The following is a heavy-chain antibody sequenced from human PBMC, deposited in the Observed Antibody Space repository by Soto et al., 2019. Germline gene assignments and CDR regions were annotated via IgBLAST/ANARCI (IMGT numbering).Heavy chain of an antibody. CDR1: GFTFSSYA. Sequence: GGSLRLSCAASGFTFSSYAMHWVRQAPGKGLEWVAVISYDGSNKYYADSVKGRFTISRDNSKNTLYLQMNSLRAEDTAVYYCSPMIVVVPSFDYWGQGTLVTVSS. J-gene: IGHJ4*02. V-gene: IGHV3-30-3*01. CDR2: ISYDGSNK. D-gene: IGHD3-22*01. CDR3: SPMIVVVPSFDY.